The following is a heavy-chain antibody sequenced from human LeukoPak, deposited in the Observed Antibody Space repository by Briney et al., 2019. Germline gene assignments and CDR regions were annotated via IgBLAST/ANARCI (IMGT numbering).Heavy chain of an antibody. CDR3: ARARWTSTATTYYLDH. J-gene: IGHJ4*02. CDR1: GYTFTSYA. V-gene: IGHV1-3*01. D-gene: IGHD4-17*01. CDR2: IDAGNGKT. Sequence: VSVKVSCKASGYTFTSYAIHWVRQAPGQRLEWMGWIDAGNGKTKYSQNFQGRVTITRDTSATTAYMDLSSLRSEDTAVYYCARARWTSTATTYYLDHWGQGTLVTVSS.